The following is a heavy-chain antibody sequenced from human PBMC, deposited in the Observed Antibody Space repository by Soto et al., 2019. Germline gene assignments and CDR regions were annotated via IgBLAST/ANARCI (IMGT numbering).Heavy chain of an antibody. CDR2: IYYSGST. D-gene: IGHD2-21*02. CDR3: ARDLWGYCGTDCYPLDV. Sequence: SETLSVTWAVSGYSISRSNWWGWIRQPPGKGLEWIGYIYYSGSTYYNPSLKSRVTISVDTSKNQFSLKLNSVTAADTAVYYCARDLWGYCGTDCYPLDVWGPGTTVTVSS. J-gene: IGHJ6*02. V-gene: IGHV4-28*03. CDR1: GYSISRSNW.